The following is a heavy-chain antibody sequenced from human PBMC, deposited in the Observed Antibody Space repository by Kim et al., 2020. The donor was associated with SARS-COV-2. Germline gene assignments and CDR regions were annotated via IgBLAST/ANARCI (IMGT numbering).Heavy chain of an antibody. V-gene: IGHV1-46*01. D-gene: IGHD2-21*01. Sequence: SYAQKFQGRVTMTTDTSTSTVYMSLTSLRSEDTAVYYCARVDIVGGLLDNWGQGTLVTVSS. J-gene: IGHJ4*02. CDR3: ARVDIVGGLLDN.